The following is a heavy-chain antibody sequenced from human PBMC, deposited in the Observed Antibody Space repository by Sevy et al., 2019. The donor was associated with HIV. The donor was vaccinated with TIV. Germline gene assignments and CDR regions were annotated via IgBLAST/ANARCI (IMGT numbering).Heavy chain of an antibody. V-gene: IGHV3-7*01. CDR2: IKQDGNEK. CDR3: AREAVAGRSGPRKADYYYAGMDV. J-gene: IGHJ6*02. CDR1: GFIFSDYW. Sequence: GGSLRLSCVASGFIFSDYWMTWVRQAPGKGLEWVANIKQDGNEKYYMDSAKGRFTISRDNAKNSVYLQVNSLRAEDTAVYYCAREAVAGRSGPRKADYYYAGMDVWGQGTTVTVSS. D-gene: IGHD6-19*01.